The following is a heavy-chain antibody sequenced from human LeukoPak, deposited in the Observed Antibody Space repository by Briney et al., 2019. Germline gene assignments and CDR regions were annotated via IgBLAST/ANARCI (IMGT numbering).Heavy chain of an antibody. CDR3: ARARGAFGGGNTNWFDP. V-gene: IGHV4-34*01. Sequence: PSETLSLTCAVYGGSFSGYYWSWIRQPPGKGLEWIGEINHSGSTNYNPSLKSRVTISVDTSKNQFSLKLSSVTAADTAVYYCARARGAFGGGNTNWFDPWGQGTLVTVSS. D-gene: IGHD4-23*01. J-gene: IGHJ5*02. CDR1: GGSFSGYY. CDR2: INHSGST.